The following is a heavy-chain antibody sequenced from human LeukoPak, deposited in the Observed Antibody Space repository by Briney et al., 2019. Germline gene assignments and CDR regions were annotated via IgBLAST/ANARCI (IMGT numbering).Heavy chain of an antibody. CDR2: ISGSGGST. D-gene: IGHD3/OR15-3a*01. Sequence: GGSLRLSCAASGFSFSSYAMSWVRQAPGKGLEWVSAISGSGGSTYSADSVKGRFTISRDNSKNTLYLQMNSLRAEDTAVYYCAKGTSLSRFDAWGQGTLVTVSS. CDR3: AKGTSLSRFDA. J-gene: IGHJ5*02. CDR1: GFSFSSYA. V-gene: IGHV3-23*01.